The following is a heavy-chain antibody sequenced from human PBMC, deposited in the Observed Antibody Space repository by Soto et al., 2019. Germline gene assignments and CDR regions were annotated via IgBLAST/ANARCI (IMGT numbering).Heavy chain of an antibody. D-gene: IGHD7-27*01. CDR3: SRDLSWGSNWYYYMDV. J-gene: IGHJ6*03. CDR1: GFILSDCA. V-gene: IGHV3-48*01. Sequence: EVQLVESGGGLVQPGGSLRLSCATSGFILSDCAMNWVRQAPGKGLEWVSYISSSSRVIDYADSVKGRFTVSRDNARNSLDLKMNSLRAEDTAVYYCSRDLSWGSNWYYYMDVWGKGTTVTVSS. CDR2: ISSSSRVI.